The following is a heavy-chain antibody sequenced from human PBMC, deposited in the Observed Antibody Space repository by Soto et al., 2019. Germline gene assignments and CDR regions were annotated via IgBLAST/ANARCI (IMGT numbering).Heavy chain of an antibody. Sequence: ASVKVSCKASGYTFTSYDINWVRQATGQGLEWMGWMNPNSGNTGYAQKFQGRVTMTRNTSISTAYMELSSLRSEDTAVYYCARGQFAVVPLRYYYYYMDVWGKGTTVTVSS. D-gene: IGHD2-2*01. CDR1: GYTFTSYD. V-gene: IGHV1-8*01. J-gene: IGHJ6*03. CDR3: ARGQFAVVPLRYYYYYMDV. CDR2: MNPNSGNT.